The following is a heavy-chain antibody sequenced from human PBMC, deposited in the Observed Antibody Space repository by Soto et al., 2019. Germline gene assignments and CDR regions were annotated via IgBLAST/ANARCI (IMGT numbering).Heavy chain of an antibody. Sequence: GASVKVSCKVSGYTLTELSMHWVRQAPGKGLEWMGVFDPGGGKTIYAQKFQGRVTMTRDTSTSTVYMELSSLRSEDTAVYYCARAIAPYYYGSGSYLNWFDPWGQGTLVTVSS. D-gene: IGHD3-10*01. J-gene: IGHJ5*02. CDR1: GYTLTELS. V-gene: IGHV1-24*01. CDR3: ARAIAPYYYGSGSYLNWFDP. CDR2: FDPGGGKT.